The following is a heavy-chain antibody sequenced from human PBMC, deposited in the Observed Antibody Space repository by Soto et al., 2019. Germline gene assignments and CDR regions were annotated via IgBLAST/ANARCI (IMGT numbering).Heavy chain of an antibody. Sequence: SVKVSCKASGGSFSSYAISWLRQAPGQGLEWMGGIIPIFGTANYAQKFQGRVTITADESTSTAYMELSSLRSEDTAVYYCARDDGQLGAFDIWGQGTMVTVSS. CDR1: GGSFSSYA. CDR2: IIPIFGTA. D-gene: IGHD6-6*01. V-gene: IGHV1-69*13. J-gene: IGHJ3*02. CDR3: ARDDGQLGAFDI.